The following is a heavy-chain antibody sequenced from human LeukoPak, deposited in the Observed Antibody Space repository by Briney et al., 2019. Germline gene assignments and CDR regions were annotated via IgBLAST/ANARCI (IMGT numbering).Heavy chain of an antibody. V-gene: IGHV1-18*01. J-gene: IGHJ4*02. Sequence: ASVKVSCKAPGYTFTSYGISWVRQAPGQGLEWMGWISAYNGNTNYAQKLQGRVTMTTDTSTSTAYMELRSLRSDDTAVYYCARDRYCSGGSCWDYWGQGTLVTVSS. CDR1: GYTFTSYG. CDR2: ISAYNGNT. CDR3: ARDRYCSGGSCWDY. D-gene: IGHD2-15*01.